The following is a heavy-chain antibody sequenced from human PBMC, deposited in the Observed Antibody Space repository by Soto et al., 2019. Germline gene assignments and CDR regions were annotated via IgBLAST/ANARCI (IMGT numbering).Heavy chain of an antibody. D-gene: IGHD3-22*01. CDR2: ISAYNGNT. CDR3: ARGRLMYYYDSSGYYYDAFDI. CDR1: GYTFTSYG. V-gene: IGHV1-18*01. J-gene: IGHJ3*02. Sequence: ASVKVSCKASGYTFTSYGISWVRQAPGQGLEWMGWISAYNGNTNYAQKLQGRVTMTTDTSTSIAYMELRSLRSDDTAVYYCARGRLMYYYDSSGYYYDAFDIWGQGTMVAVSS.